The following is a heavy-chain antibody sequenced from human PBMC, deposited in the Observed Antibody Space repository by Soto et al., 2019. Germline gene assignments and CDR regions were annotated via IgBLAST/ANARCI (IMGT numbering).Heavy chain of an antibody. V-gene: IGHV1-3*01. Sequence: ASVTVSCKASVYTFTSYAIHWVRQAPGQMLEWMGWINAGNGNTKYSQKFQGRVTITRDTSASTAYMELSSLRSEDTAVYYCARGSIAAPFDPWGQGTLVTVSS. CDR3: ARGSIAAPFDP. J-gene: IGHJ5*02. D-gene: IGHD6-6*01. CDR1: VYTFTSYA. CDR2: INAGNGNT.